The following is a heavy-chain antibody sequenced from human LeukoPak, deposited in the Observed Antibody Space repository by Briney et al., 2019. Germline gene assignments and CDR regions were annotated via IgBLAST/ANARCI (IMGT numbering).Heavy chain of an antibody. J-gene: IGHJ4*02. Sequence: SETLSLTCDVYGGSFSGYYWSWIRQPPGKGMEWIGEINHSGSTNYNPSLKSRVTISVDTSKNQFSLKLSSVTAADTAVYYCARGGPITMVRGVKFPFDYWGQGTLVTVSS. CDR1: GGSFSGYY. CDR2: INHSGST. CDR3: ARGGPITMVRGVKFPFDY. V-gene: IGHV4-34*01. D-gene: IGHD3-10*01.